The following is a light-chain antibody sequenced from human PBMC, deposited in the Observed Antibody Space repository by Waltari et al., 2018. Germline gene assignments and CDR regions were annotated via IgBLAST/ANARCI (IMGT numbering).Light chain of an antibody. CDR1: TLPTQY. CDR3: QSADSITTFEV. V-gene: IGLV3-25*03. CDR2: KDI. J-gene: IGLJ3*02. Sequence: SFELTQPPSVSVSPRQTASLTCPGETLPTQYPHWYQQKAGQAPVLVIFKDIERPSGIPERFSGSSSGTVVTLTITGVRTEDEADYYCQSADSITTFEVFGGGTKLTVL.